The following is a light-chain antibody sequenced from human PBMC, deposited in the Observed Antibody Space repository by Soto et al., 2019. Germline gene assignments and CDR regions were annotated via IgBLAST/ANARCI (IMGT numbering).Light chain of an antibody. CDR2: KAS. Sequence: DIQMTQSPSTLSASVGDRVTITCRASQSISSWLAWYQQKPGKAPKLLIYKASSLEGGVPSRFSGSGSGTDFTLTISSLQPDDFATYYCHQYHSYSLTFGGGTKV. CDR3: HQYHSYSLT. CDR1: QSISSW. J-gene: IGKJ4*01. V-gene: IGKV1-5*03.